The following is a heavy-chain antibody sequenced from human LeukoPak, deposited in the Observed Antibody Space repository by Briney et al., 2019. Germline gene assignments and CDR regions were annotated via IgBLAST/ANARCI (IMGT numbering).Heavy chain of an antibody. CDR1: GDIVSSNSAT. CDR3: ARGPSYFQH. V-gene: IGHV6-1*01. J-gene: IGHJ1*01. CDR2: TYYRSKWYK. Sequence: PSQTLSLTCAISGDIVSSNSATWNWIRQSPSRGLEWLGRTYYRSKWYKYYAVSVKGRITINPDTSKSQFSLQLNSVTPEDTAVYYCARGPSYFQHWGQGTLVTVSS.